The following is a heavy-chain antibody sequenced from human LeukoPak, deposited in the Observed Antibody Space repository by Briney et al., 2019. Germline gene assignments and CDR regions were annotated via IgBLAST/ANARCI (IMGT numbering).Heavy chain of an antibody. Sequence: GGSLRLSCAASGFIFNAHSINWVRQAPGKGLEWVSYISGSGSSIDYADSVGGRFTIYRDSAKNSVYLQMNNLRAEDTAVYHCAKGTGASAWLADYWGQGTLVTVSS. CDR1: GFIFNAHS. J-gene: IGHJ4*02. D-gene: IGHD6-19*01. CDR2: ISGSGSSI. CDR3: AKGTGASAWLADY. V-gene: IGHV3-48*01.